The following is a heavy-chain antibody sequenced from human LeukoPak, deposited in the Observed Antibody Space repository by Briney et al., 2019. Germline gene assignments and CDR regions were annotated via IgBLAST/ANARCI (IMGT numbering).Heavy chain of an antibody. D-gene: IGHD3-22*01. Sequence: PGGSLRLSCAASGFTFSTYEMNWVRQAPGKGLEWVSYISSTGSNIYYADSVKGRFTISRDNAKNSLYLLMNSLRTEDTAVYHCAATYYYDGSGDYWGQGTLVTVSS. CDR3: AATYYYDGSGDY. V-gene: IGHV3-48*03. CDR2: ISSTGSNI. CDR1: GFTFSTYE. J-gene: IGHJ4*02.